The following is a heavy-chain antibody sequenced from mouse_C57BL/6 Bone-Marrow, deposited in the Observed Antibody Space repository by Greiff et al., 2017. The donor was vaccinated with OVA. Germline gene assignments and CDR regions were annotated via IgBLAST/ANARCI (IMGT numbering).Heavy chain of an antibody. D-gene: IGHD2-5*01. CDR3: ARGDYSNHY. Sequence: EVMLVESGGGLVKPGGSLNLSCAASGSTFTDYGMHWVRQAPEKGLEWVAYIRSGRSTIYYADTVKGRFTISGDNAKNTLFRQMTSLRSEDTAMYYCARGDYSNHYWGQGTLVTVSA. CDR1: GSTFTDYG. J-gene: IGHJ3*01. CDR2: IRSGRSTI. V-gene: IGHV5-17*01.